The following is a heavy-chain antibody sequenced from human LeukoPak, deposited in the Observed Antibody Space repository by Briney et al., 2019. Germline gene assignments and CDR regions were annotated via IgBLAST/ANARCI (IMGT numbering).Heavy chain of an antibody. D-gene: IGHD3-10*01. CDR1: GFTFSSYA. V-gene: IGHV3-23*01. CDR2: ISDSGGST. CDR3: AKDIRGTGNYGWLGT. Sequence: PGESLRLSCVASGFTFSSYAMSWVRQAPGKGLEWVAAISDSGGSTYYVDSVRGRFTISRDNSKNTLYLQMNSLRAEDTAVYSCAKDIRGTGNYGWLGTWGQGTLVTVSS. J-gene: IGHJ5*02.